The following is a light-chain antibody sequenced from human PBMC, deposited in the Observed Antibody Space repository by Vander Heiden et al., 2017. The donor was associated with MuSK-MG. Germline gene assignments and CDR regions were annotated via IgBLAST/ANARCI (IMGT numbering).Light chain of an antibody. Sequence: DIQMTQSPSSLSASVGDRVTITCRASQSISSYLNWYQQKPGKAPKLLIYAASSLQSGVKSRFSGSGYGTDFTLTISSLQPEDFATYYCQQRDSNHPRWTFGQGTKVEIK. CDR2: AAS. V-gene: IGKV1-39*01. CDR1: QSISSY. J-gene: IGKJ1*01. CDR3: QQRDSNHPRWT.